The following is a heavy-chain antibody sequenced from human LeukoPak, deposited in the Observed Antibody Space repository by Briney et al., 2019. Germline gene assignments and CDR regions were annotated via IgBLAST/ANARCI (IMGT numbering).Heavy chain of an antibody. CDR3: ARTMSRYSGSLSSVPFDY. Sequence: GRSLRLSCAASGFTFSSHGMHWVRQAPGKGLEWVAVISYDGSNKYYADSVKGRFTISRDNSKNTLYLQMNSLRAEDTAVYYCARTMSRYSGSLSSVPFDYWGQGTLVTVSS. J-gene: IGHJ4*02. CDR1: GFTFSSHG. CDR2: ISYDGSNK. D-gene: IGHD3-10*01. V-gene: IGHV3-30*03.